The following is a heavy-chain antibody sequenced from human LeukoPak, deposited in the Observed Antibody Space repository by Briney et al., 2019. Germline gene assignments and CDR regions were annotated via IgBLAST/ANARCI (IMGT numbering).Heavy chain of an antibody. J-gene: IGHJ3*02. V-gene: IGHV1-18*01. CDR3: ARVLTYSSSPKGAFDI. Sequence: ASVKVSCKTSGYTFTSYAISWVRQAPGQGLEWMGWISAYNGNTDYAQKFQGRVTMTTDTSTSTAYMELRSLRSDDTAVYYCARVLTYSSSPKGAFDIWGQGTMVTVSS. CDR1: GYTFTSYA. CDR2: ISAYNGNT. D-gene: IGHD6-13*01.